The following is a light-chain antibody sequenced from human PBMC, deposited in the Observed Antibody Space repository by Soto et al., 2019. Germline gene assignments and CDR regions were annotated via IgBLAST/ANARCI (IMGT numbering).Light chain of an antibody. Sequence: QSALTQPASVSGSPGQSITISCTGTSSDVAAYNYVSWFQHHAGKAPKLMLYDVNNRPSGVSNRFSGSKSGSTASLTISGLQVEDEADYYCSSYTTSNTPLYVFGTGTKLNVL. CDR2: DVN. J-gene: IGLJ1*01. CDR1: SSDVAAYNY. V-gene: IGLV2-14*03. CDR3: SSYTTSNTPLYV.